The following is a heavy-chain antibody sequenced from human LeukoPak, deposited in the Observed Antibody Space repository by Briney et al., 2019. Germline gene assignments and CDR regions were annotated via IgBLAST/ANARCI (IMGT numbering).Heavy chain of an antibody. J-gene: IGHJ4*02. CDR2: INPNSGGT. CDR3: ARGEYYFDY. V-gene: IGHV1-2*02. Sequence: ASVKVSCKASGYTFTSYDINWVRQATGQGLEWMGWINPNSGGTNYAQKFQGRVTMTRDTSISTAYMELSRLRSDDTAVYYCARGEYYFDYWGQGTLVTVSS. CDR1: GYTFTSYD.